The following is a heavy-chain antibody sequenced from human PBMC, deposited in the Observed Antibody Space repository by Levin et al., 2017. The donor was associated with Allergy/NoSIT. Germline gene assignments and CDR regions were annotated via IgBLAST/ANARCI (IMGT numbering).Heavy chain of an antibody. CDR1: RGIFRSYA. J-gene: IGHJ4*02. V-gene: IGHV1-69*01. CDR3: ARGGDKGTNVAGGYFLDN. D-gene: IGHD3-16*01. CDR2: FLPMFDTA. Sequence: PGESLKISCKASRGIFRSYAITWVRQVPGQGLEWMGGFLPMFDTATFAQRFQGRVTFSADESTITAHMELTGLTSDDTAIYYCARGGDKGTNVAGGYFLDNWGQGTLVTVSS.